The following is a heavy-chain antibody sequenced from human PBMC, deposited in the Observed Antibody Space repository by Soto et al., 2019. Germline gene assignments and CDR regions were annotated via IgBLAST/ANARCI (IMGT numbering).Heavy chain of an antibody. CDR1: GFIVSSNY. V-gene: IGHV3-53*04. Sequence: PGGSLRLSCAASGFIVSSNYMSWVRQAPGKGLEWVSVIYSGGTTYYADSVKGRFTISRHNSKNTLYLQMNSLRAEDTAVYYCASSLLLWFGELSLWGQGTLVT. J-gene: IGHJ4*02. CDR2: IYSGGTT. CDR3: ASSLLLWFGELSL. D-gene: IGHD3-10*01.